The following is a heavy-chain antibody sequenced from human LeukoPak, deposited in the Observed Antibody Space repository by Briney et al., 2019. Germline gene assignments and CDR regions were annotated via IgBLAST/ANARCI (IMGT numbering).Heavy chain of an antibody. CDR3: ARDRDWNYGAGAFDI. CDR2: IYYSGST. D-gene: IGHD1-7*01. V-gene: IGHV4-39*02. CDR1: GGAIRSSNYY. Sequence: SETLSLTCTVSGGAIRSSNYYWGWIRQPPGKGLEWIGTIYYSGSTLYNPSLKSRVTISVDTSKNQFSLKLTSVTAADTAVYYCARDRDWNYGAGAFDIWGQGTMVTVSS. J-gene: IGHJ3*02.